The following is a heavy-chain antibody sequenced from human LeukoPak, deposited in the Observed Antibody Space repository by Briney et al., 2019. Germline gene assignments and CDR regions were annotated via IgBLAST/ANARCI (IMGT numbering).Heavy chain of an antibody. V-gene: IGHV4-39*07. CDR2: IYYSGST. J-gene: IGHJ4*02. CDR3: ATISGNYYYDF. Sequence: SETLSLTCTVSGGSISSSSYYWGWIRQPPGKGLEWIGSIYYSGSTYYNPSLKSRVTISVDTSKNQFSLKLTSVTAADTAVYYCATISGNYYYDFWGQGTLVTVSS. D-gene: IGHD1-26*01. CDR1: GGSISSSSYY.